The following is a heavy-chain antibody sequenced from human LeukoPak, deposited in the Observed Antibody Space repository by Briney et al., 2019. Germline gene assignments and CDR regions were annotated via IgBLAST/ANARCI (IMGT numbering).Heavy chain of an antibody. CDR1: GGSISSGDYY. D-gene: IGHD3-10*01. CDR2: IYYSGST. CDR3: AREYYGSGSYNGNY. Sequence: PSETLSLTCTVSGGSISSGDYYWSWIRQPPGKGLEWIGYIYYSGSTYYNPSLKSRVTISVDTSKNQFSLKLSSVTAADTAVYYCAREYYGSGSYNGNYWGQGTLVAVSS. J-gene: IGHJ4*02. V-gene: IGHV4-30-4*01.